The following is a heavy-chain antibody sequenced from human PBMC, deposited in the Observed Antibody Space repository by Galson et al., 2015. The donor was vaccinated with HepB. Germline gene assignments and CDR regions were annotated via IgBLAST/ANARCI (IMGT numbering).Heavy chain of an antibody. Sequence: SLRLSCAASGFTFSDYYMSWIRQAPGKGLEWISYISSSSYYTNYADSVKGRFTISRDNAKNSLYLQMNSLRAEDTAVYYCARQFRDRGKSYDYWGQGTLVTVSS. D-gene: IGHD3-10*01. CDR1: GFTFSDYY. CDR3: ARQFRDRGKSYDY. CDR2: ISSSSYYT. J-gene: IGHJ4*02. V-gene: IGHV3-11*06.